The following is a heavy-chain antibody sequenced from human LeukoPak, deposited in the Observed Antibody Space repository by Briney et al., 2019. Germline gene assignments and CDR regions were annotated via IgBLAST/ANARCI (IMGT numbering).Heavy chain of an antibody. D-gene: IGHD3-9*01. CDR2: ITYDGVNE. CDR1: GFTFSNHA. CDR3: ARDLLRYFDWLKFSNWFDP. Sequence: GRSLRLSCAASGFTFSNHAIHWVRQAPGKGLEWVGVITYDGVNEYYGDSVKGRLSISRDNSKNTLSLQMNSLRAEDTAVYYCARDLLRYFDWLKFSNWFDPWGQGTLVTVSS. V-gene: IGHV3-30*04. J-gene: IGHJ5*02.